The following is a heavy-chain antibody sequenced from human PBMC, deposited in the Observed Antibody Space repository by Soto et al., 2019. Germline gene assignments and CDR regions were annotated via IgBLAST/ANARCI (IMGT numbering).Heavy chain of an antibody. Sequence: QVQLLESGGCVVQPGRSLRLSCAASGLTFSSYGMHWVRQAPGKGLEWVAVIWYDGSNKYYADSVKGRFTISRDNSKNTLYLQMNSLRAEDTAVYYCARDLRVGGVRSYYGMDVWGQGTTVTVSS. J-gene: IGHJ6*02. V-gene: IGHV3-33*01. CDR1: GLTFSSYG. CDR2: IWYDGSNK. CDR3: ARDLRVGGVRSYYGMDV. D-gene: IGHD3-16*01.